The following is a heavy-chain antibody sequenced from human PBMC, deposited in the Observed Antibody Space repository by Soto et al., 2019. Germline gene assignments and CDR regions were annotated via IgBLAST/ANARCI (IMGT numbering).Heavy chain of an antibody. CDR3: ARAKAPLYSSSWYWFDP. Sequence: PSETLSLTCTVSGGSISSYYWSWIRQPPGKGLEWIGYIYYSGSTNYNPSLKSRVAISVDTSENQFSLKLSSVTAADTAVYYCARAKAPLYSSSWYWFDPWGQGTLVTVSS. J-gene: IGHJ5*02. D-gene: IGHD6-13*01. V-gene: IGHV4-59*08. CDR1: GGSISSYY. CDR2: IYYSGST.